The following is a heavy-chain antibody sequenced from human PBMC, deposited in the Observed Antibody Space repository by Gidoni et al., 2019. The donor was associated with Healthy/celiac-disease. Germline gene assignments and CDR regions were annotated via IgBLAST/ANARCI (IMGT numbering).Heavy chain of an antibody. CDR3: ARERYCSSTSCLRYYYYYGMDV. V-gene: IGHV3-48*02. CDR1: GFTFRSYS. D-gene: IGHD2-2*01. J-gene: IGHJ6*02. Sequence: EVQLVESGGGLVQPGGSLRLSCAASGFTFRSYSMNWVRQAPGKGLEWVSYISSSSSTIYYADSVKGRFTISRDNAKNSLYLQMNSLRDEDTAVYDCARERYCSSTSCLRYYYYYGMDVWGQGTTVTVSS. CDR2: ISSSSSTI.